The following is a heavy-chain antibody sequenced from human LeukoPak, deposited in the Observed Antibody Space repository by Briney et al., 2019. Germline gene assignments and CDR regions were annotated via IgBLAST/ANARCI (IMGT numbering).Heavy chain of an antibody. CDR2: GDYSGGT. V-gene: IGHV4-39*07. D-gene: IGHD6-19*01. CDR3: AGERGEEYSSGWYKRNYFDN. Sequence: PSETLSLTCTVSGDSFSSVTDYWAWIRQPPGKGLEWIASGDYSGGTYYNPSLESRVAISADMSKNQFSLKLTSVTGADTAVYYCAGERGEEYSSGWYKRNYFDNWGQGIRVTVTS. J-gene: IGHJ4*02. CDR1: GDSFSSVTDY.